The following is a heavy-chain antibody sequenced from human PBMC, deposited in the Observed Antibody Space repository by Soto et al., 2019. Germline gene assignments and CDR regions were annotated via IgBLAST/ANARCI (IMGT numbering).Heavy chain of an antibody. CDR1: VGSINSGDYY. J-gene: IGHJ4*02. Sequence: LSLTCTVSVGSINSGDYYWSWIRQPPGKGLEWIGRIYYSGSTDYNPSLKSRVTISVDTSKNQFSLKLSSVTAADTALYYCVTYNWNYYFDYWGQGILVTVSS. CDR3: VTYNWNYYFDY. V-gene: IGHV4-30-4*01. D-gene: IGHD1-7*01. CDR2: IYYSGST.